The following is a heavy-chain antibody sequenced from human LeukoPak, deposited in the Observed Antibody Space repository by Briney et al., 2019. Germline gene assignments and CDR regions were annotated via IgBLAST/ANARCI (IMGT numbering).Heavy chain of an antibody. D-gene: IGHD2-2*01. Sequence: GAPVKVSCKASGYTFTDYYLHWVRQAPGQGFEWMGWINPNSGDTNYAQKFQGRVTMTRDTSISTAHMEMSRLRPDDTAVYYCARANFLYCSSTTCLFDYWGQGTLVTVSS. CDR1: GYTFTDYY. CDR3: ARANFLYCSSTTCLFDY. CDR2: INPNSGDT. V-gene: IGHV1-2*02. J-gene: IGHJ4*02.